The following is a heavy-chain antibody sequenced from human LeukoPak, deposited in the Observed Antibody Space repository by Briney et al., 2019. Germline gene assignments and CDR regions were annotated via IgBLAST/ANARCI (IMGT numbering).Heavy chain of an antibody. CDR1: GFTFSSYA. D-gene: IGHD3-22*01. Sequence: PGASLLLSCAAAGFTFSSYAMSWVRQPPGKGLEWVPAISGGGGSTYYADSVKGRFTISRDNSKNPLYLQMNSLRAEDTAVYYCAKDTYYYDSSGYYPFDYWGQGTLVTVSS. J-gene: IGHJ4*02. CDR2: ISGGGGST. V-gene: IGHV3-23*01. CDR3: AKDTYYYDSSGYYPFDY.